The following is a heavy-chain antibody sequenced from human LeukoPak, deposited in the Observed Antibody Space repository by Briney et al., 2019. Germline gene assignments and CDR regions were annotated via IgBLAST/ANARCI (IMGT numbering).Heavy chain of an antibody. CDR2: IYSGGYT. Sequence: SGGSLRLSCAASGFTFSDYYMSWVRQAPGKGLEWVSVIYSGGYTSYADSVKGRFTISRDNSKNTLYLQMYSLRAEDTAVYHCARQVRGDGRGGFDPWGQGTLVTVSS. V-gene: IGHV3-66*04. CDR3: ARQVRGDGRGGFDP. CDR1: GFTFSDYY. D-gene: IGHD2-21*02. J-gene: IGHJ5*02.